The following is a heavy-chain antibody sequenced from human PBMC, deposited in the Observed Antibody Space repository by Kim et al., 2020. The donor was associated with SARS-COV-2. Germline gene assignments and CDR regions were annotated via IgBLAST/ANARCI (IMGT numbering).Heavy chain of an antibody. V-gene: IGHV1-2*06. Sequence: ASVKVSCKASGYTFTAYYMHWVRQAPGQGLEWMGRINPNNGGTNYAQKFQGRVTMTRDTSISTAYMELSRLRSDDTAVYYCARDLGGKYQSLRFRFDPWGQGTLVIVSS. J-gene: IGHJ5*02. CDR1: GYTFTAYY. CDR2: INPNNGGT. CDR3: ARDLGGKYQSLRFRFDP. D-gene: IGHD3-16*01.